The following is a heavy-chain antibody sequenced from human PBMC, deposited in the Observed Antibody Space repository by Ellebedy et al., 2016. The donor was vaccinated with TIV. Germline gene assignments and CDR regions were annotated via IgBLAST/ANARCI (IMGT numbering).Heavy chain of an antibody. D-gene: IGHD6-19*01. CDR2: IYSSGSG. V-gene: IGHV4-4*02. Sequence: MPSETLSLTCAVSGVSISSINWWTWVRQPPGKGLEWIGYIYSSGSGEYNPSLKSRVTMSVDTSRGQFSLRLNSVTAADTAVYYCARSGGWYTPYDYWGQGTLVTVSS. J-gene: IGHJ4*02. CDR3: ARSGGWYTPYDY. CDR1: GVSISSINW.